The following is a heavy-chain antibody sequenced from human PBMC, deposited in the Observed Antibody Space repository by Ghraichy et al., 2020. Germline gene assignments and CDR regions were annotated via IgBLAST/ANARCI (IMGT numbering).Heavy chain of an antibody. Sequence: SETLSLTCTVSGGSISSSSYYWGWIRQPPGKGLEWIGSIYYSGSTYYNPSLKSRVTISVDTSKNQFSLKLSSVTTADTAVYYCARLPSPSPYYYYYYYMDVWGKGTTVTVSS. V-gene: IGHV4-39*01. CDR1: GGSISSSSYY. CDR3: ARLPSPSPYYYYYYYMDV. J-gene: IGHJ6*03. CDR2: IYYSGST.